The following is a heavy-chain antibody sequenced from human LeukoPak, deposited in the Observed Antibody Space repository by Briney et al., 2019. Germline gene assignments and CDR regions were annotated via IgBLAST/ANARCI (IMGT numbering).Heavy chain of an antibody. CDR2: ISSNSSYI. CDR1: GFTFSSYS. V-gene: IGHV3-21*01. D-gene: IGHD2-2*01. J-gene: IGHJ6*03. Sequence: GGSLRLSCAASGFTFSSYSLNWVRQAPGKGLEWVSSISSNSSYIYYADSVKGRFTISRDNAKNSLYLQMNSLRAEDTAVYYCARAHIVVVPAATQGGYYYYYMDVWGKGTTVTVSS. CDR3: ARAHIVVVPAATQGGYYYYYMDV.